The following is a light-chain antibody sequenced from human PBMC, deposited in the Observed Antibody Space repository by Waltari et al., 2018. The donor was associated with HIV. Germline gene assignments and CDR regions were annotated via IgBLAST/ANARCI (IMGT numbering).Light chain of an antibody. Sequence: EIQVTQSPSSLSAAVGDRVTITCRASQGITNSLAWYQQKPGKGPKLLMYGASRLGSGVPSRFSGSESGTDFTLTISSLQPEDFATYYCQQDYSSPPVTFGPGTKVEIK. J-gene: IGKJ3*01. CDR1: QGITNS. V-gene: IGKV1-NL1*01. CDR3: QQDYSSPPVT. CDR2: GAS.